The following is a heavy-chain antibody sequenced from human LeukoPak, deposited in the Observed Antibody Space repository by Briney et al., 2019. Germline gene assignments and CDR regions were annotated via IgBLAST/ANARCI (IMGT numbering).Heavy chain of an antibody. Sequence: PGGALRLSCAASGFTFSSYAMSRVRPAPGKGVEWVSAISGSGGSTYYADSVKVRFAISRDNSKNTLYLQTNSLRAEYTAVYYCARDDGVPIWGQGTMVTVSS. J-gene: IGHJ3*02. CDR3: ARDDGVPI. V-gene: IGHV3-23*01. D-gene: IGHD3-16*01. CDR2: ISGSGGST. CDR1: GFTFSSYA.